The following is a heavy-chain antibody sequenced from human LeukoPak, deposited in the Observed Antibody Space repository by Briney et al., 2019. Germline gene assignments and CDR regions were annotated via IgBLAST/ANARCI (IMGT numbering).Heavy chain of an antibody. CDR1: GFTFDDYA. Sequence: GGSLRLSCAASGFTFDDYAMHWVRQAPGKGLEWVSLISWDGGSTYYADSMKGRFTISRDNSKNSLYLQMNSLRAEDTALYYCAKDSYSSGYYGYDYWGQGTLVTVSS. V-gene: IGHV3-43D*04. CDR2: ISWDGGST. J-gene: IGHJ4*02. CDR3: AKDSYSSGYYGYDY. D-gene: IGHD3-22*01.